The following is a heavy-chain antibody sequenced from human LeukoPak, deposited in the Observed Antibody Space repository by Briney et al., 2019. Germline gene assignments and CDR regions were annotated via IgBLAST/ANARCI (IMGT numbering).Heavy chain of an antibody. D-gene: IGHD3-10*01. CDR1: GFTFSSFD. V-gene: IGHV3-30*02. CDR2: IRYDGSNK. Sequence: PGGSLRLSCAASGFTFSSFDMHWVRQAPGRGLEWVAFIRYDGSNKYYADSVKGRFTISRDNSKNTLYLQMNSLRAEDTAIYYCAKDPRLWFGESVYYFDYWGQGTLVTVSS. J-gene: IGHJ4*02. CDR3: AKDPRLWFGESVYYFDY.